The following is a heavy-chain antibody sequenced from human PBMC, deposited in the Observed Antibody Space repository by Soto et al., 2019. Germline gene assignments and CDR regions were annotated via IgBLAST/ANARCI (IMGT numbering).Heavy chain of an antibody. V-gene: IGHV4-34*01. CDR3: AGEGFTVTTAADC. CDR1: GGPFSGYY. CDR2: INHSGST. Sequence: QVQLQQWGAGLLKPSETLSLTCAVYGGPFSGYYWSWIRQPPGKGLEWIGEINHSGSTNQNPSLKSRVTISVDTSKTQFSLKLISVTAADTAVYYCAGEGFTVTTAADCWGQGTLVTVSS. D-gene: IGHD4-17*01. J-gene: IGHJ4*02.